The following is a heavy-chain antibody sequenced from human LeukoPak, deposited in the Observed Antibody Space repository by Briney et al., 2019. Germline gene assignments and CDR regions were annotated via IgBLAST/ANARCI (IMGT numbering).Heavy chain of an antibody. D-gene: IGHD6-19*01. V-gene: IGHV6-1*01. J-gene: IGHJ4*02. CDR3: ARARWVACIVSFDY. Sequence: SQTLSLTYALSGYSVSNNSAAWNSIRQSPSRGLEWLGRTYYRSKWYSDYAVSVKSRITINPDTSKNQVSLQLNSVPRGDTAVYYCARARWVACIVSFDYWGQGTLVTVSS. CDR2: TYYRSKWYS. CDR1: GYSVSNNSAA.